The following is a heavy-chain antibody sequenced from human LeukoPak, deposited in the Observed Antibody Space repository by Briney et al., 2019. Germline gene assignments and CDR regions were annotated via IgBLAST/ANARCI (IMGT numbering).Heavy chain of an antibody. CDR3: ARNGSGSYGY. Sequence: GASVKVSCKASGYSFTTYGISWVRQAPGQGLEWMGWISVYNGHTNYAQKLQGRVTMTTDTSTSAAYMELRSLTSDDTAVYYCARNGSGSYGYWGQGTLVIVSS. D-gene: IGHD3-10*01. J-gene: IGHJ4*02. CDR2: ISVYNGHT. V-gene: IGHV1-18*01. CDR1: GYSFTTYG.